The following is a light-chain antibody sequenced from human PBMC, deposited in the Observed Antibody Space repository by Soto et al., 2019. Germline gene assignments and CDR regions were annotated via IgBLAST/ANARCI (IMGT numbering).Light chain of an antibody. V-gene: IGKV1-39*01. CDR3: QQSYSTPT. CDR1: QSISSY. J-gene: IGKJ1*01. CDR2: AAS. Sequence: DIQMTQSPSSLSASVGDRVTTTCRASQSISSYLNWYQQKPGKAPKLLIYAASSLQSGVSSRCSGSGSVTDFTLTISSLQPEDFATYYYQQSYSTPTFGQGTKVDI.